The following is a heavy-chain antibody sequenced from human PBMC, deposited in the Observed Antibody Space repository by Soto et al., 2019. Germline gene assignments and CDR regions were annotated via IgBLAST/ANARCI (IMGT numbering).Heavy chain of an antibody. Sequence: SLTCTVSGDSIARGAYYWTWIRQHPGQGLEWLGYICYRGNTYYNPSLESRVSISLDTSENQFSLKLTSVTAADTAVYYCARSGYGSTDFDHWGQGTRVTVSS. CDR3: ARSGYGSTDFDH. J-gene: IGHJ4*02. D-gene: IGHD6-13*01. CDR1: GDSIARGAYY. CDR2: ICYRGNT. V-gene: IGHV4-31*03.